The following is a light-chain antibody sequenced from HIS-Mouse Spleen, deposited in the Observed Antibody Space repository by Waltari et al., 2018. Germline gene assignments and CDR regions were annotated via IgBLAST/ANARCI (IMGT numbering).Light chain of an antibody. Sequence: SYVLTQPPSVSVAPGKTARLTCGGNNIGSKSVHWYQQKPGQAPVLVVYDDSDRPSGIPGRCSGSNSGNTATRTISRVEAGDEADYYCQVWDSSSDHVVFGGGTKLTVL. CDR1: NIGSKS. J-gene: IGLJ2*01. V-gene: IGLV3-21*03. CDR2: DDS. CDR3: QVWDSSSDHVV.